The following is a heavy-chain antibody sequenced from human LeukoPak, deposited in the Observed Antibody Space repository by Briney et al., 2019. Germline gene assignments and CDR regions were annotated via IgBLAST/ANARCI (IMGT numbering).Heavy chain of an antibody. CDR1: GFTFSSYW. V-gene: IGHV3-7*01. CDR2: IKQDGSEK. Sequence: GGSLRLSCAASGFTFSSYWMSWVRQAPGKGLEWVANIKQDGSEKYYVDSVKGRFTISRDNAKNSLYLQMNSLRAEDTAVYYCAKARGYSGYDYSYMDYWGQGTLVTVFS. J-gene: IGHJ4*02. D-gene: IGHD5-12*01. CDR3: AKARGYSGYDYSYMDY.